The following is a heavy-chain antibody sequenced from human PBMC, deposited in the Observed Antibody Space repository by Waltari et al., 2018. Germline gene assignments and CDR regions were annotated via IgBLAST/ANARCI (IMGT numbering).Heavy chain of an antibody. Sequence: QVQLVQSGAEVKKPGSSVKVSCKASGGTFSSYAISWVRQAPGQGLEWMGGIIHMFGTGNDEKKFQGRGTITADESTSTAYMERSSLRSEDTAVYYCARFNLMGRGVSRKGMDVWGQGTTVTVSS. CDR3: ARFNLMGRGVSRKGMDV. J-gene: IGHJ6*02. D-gene: IGHD3-10*01. CDR2: IIHMFGTG. CDR1: GGTFSSYA. V-gene: IGHV1-69*12.